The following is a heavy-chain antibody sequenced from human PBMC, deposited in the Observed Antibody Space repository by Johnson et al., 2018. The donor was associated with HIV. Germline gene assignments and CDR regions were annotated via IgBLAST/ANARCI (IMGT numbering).Heavy chain of an antibody. Sequence: VQLVESGGDLVQPGGSLRLSCVGSGFTFTSYALHWVRQAPGKGLEYVSAISSNGGSTYYANSVSGRFTISRDNSKNTLYLQMDSLRDEDMAVYYCARFSSYLDAFDIWGQGTMVTVSS. V-gene: IGHV3-64*01. CDR3: ARFSSYLDAFDI. CDR1: GFTFTSYA. D-gene: IGHD2-2*01. J-gene: IGHJ3*02. CDR2: ISSNGGST.